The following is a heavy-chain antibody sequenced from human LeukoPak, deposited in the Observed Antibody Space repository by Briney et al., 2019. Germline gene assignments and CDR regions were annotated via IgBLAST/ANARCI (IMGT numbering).Heavy chain of an antibody. CDR1: GFTFSSYA. CDR2: ISGSGGST. CDR3: AKGGNRPMVRDHDAFDI. V-gene: IGHV3-23*01. D-gene: IGHD3-10*01. J-gene: IGHJ3*02. Sequence: GGSLRLSCAASGFTFSSYAMSWVRQAPGKGLEWVSAISGSGGSTYYADSVKGRFTISRDNSKNTLYLQMNSLRAEDTAVYYCAKGGNRPMVRDHDAFDIWGQGTMVTVSS.